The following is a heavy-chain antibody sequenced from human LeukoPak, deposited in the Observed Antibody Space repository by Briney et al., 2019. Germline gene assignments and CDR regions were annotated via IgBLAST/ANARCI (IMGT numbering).Heavy chain of an antibody. Sequence: ASVKVSCKASGYTFTGCYMHWVRQAPGQGLEWMGWISPNSGGTNYAQKFQGRVTMTRDTSISTAYMELSRLRSDDTAVYYCAITMVRGVEYYFDYWGQGTLVTVSS. CDR1: GYTFTGCY. CDR2: ISPNSGGT. J-gene: IGHJ4*02. CDR3: AITMVRGVEYYFDY. D-gene: IGHD3-10*01. V-gene: IGHV1-2*02.